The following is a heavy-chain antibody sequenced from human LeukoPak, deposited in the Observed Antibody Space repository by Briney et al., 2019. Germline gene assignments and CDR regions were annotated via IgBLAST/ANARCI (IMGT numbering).Heavy chain of an antibody. J-gene: IGHJ4*02. CDR2: IKQDGSEK. V-gene: IGHV3-7*01. D-gene: IGHD3-22*01. Sequence: GGSLRLSCTASGFTFGSYWMSWVRQAPGKGLEWVANIKQDGSEKYYVDSVKGRFTISRDNAKNSLYLQMNSLRVEDTAVYYCARRHDSSGGFDYWDQGTLLTVSS. CDR3: ARRHDSSGGFDY. CDR1: GFTFGSYW.